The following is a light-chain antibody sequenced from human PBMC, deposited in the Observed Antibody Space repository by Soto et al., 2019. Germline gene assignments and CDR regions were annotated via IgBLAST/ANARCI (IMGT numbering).Light chain of an antibody. CDR3: QQYNNWPRT. CDR1: QSISIN. J-gene: IGKJ1*01. Sequence: EIVMTQSPATLSVSPGERVTLSCGASQSISINLAWYQQKPGQAPRLLIYGANTRATGVAARFSGSGSGTEFTLTISSLQSEDFAVYSCQQYNNWPRTFGQGTKVEI. CDR2: GAN. V-gene: IGKV3-15*01.